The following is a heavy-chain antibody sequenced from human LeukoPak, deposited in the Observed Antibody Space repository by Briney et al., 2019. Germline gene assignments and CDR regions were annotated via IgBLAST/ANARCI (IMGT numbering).Heavy chain of an antibody. CDR2: IYPGDSDT. Sequence: GESLKISCRGFGYSFASYWIAWVRQMPGKGLEWMGIIYPGDSDTRYSPSFRGQVTISADKSISTAYLQWSSLRASDTAMYYCARHGQYYYYGMDVWGQGTTVTVSS. J-gene: IGHJ6*02. V-gene: IGHV5-51*01. CDR3: ARHGQYYYYGMDV. CDR1: GYSFASYW.